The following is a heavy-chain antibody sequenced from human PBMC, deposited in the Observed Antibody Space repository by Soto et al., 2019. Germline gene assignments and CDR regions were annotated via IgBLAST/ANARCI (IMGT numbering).Heavy chain of an antibody. J-gene: IGHJ4*02. Sequence: QVQLVQSGAEVKKPGASVKVSCKASGYTFTTYDINWVRQATGQGLEWMGWMNPNTGDTGYAQKFQGRVTMTKNTSISTAYMELHSLKFEDTAVYYCARVFPRGSGFVGSWGQGTLVTVSS. CDR3: ARVFPRGSGFVGS. D-gene: IGHD6-19*01. V-gene: IGHV1-8*01. CDR2: MNPNTGDT. CDR1: GYTFTTYD.